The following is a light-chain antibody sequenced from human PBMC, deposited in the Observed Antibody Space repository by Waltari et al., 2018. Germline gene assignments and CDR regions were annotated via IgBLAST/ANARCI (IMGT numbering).Light chain of an antibody. V-gene: IGKV1-5*03. CDR3: QQYDVYPWT. CDR1: QSITRW. Sequence: DIQMTQYPSTLSASVVDTVTITCRASQSITRWLAWHQQKPGKAPKVLIYKASNLESGVPARFSGSGYGTEFTLTISSLQPDDFASYYCQQYDVYPWTFGQGTKVEIK. J-gene: IGKJ1*01. CDR2: KAS.